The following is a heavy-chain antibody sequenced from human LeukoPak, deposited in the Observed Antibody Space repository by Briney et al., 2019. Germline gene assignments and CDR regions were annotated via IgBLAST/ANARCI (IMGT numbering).Heavy chain of an antibody. V-gene: IGHV1-2*06. CDR1: GYTFTGYY. CDR2: INPNSGGT. Sequence: GASVKVSCKAPGYTFTGYYMHWVRQAPGQGLEWMGRINPNSGGTNYAQKFQGRVTMTRDTSISTAYMELSRLRSDGTAVYYCARDLGKYSSGWYAFDYWGQGTLVTVSS. D-gene: IGHD6-19*01. J-gene: IGHJ4*02. CDR3: ARDLGKYSSGWYAFDY.